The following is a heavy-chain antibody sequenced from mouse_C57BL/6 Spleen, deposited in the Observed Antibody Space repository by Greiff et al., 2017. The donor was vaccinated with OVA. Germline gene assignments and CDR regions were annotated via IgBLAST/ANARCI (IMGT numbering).Heavy chain of an antibody. CDR2: IHPNSGST. CDR3: ARYPTAQASAY. D-gene: IGHD3-2*02. V-gene: IGHV1-64*01. J-gene: IGHJ3*01. Sequence: VQLQQSGAELVKPGASVKLSCKASGYTFTSYWMHWVKQRPGQGLEWIGMIHPNSGSTNYNEKFKSKATLTVDKSSSTAYMQLSSLTSEDSAVYYCARYPTAQASAYWGQGTLVTVSA. CDR1: GYTFTSYW.